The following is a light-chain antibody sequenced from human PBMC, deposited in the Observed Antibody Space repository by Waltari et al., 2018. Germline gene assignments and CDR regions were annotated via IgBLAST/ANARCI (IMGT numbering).Light chain of an antibody. CDR1: QSVSRA. CDR3: QHYLRLPVT. CDR2: GAS. J-gene: IGKJ1*01. V-gene: IGKV3-20*01. Sequence: GERATVSCRASQSVSRALAWYQQKPGQAPRLLIYGASTRATGIPDRFSGSGSGTDFSLTIGRLEPDDFAVYYCQHYLRLPVTFGQGTTVEI.